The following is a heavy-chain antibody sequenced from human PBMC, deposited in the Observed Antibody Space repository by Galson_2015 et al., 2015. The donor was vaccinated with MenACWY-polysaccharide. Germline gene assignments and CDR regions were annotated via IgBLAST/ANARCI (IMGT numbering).Heavy chain of an antibody. J-gene: IGHJ6*02. D-gene: IGHD6-13*01. CDR1: GYTFTGYY. CDR2: INPNSGGT. Sequence: SVKVSCKASGYTFTGYYIHWVRQAPGQGLEWMGRINPNSGGTNYAQKFQGRVTMTRDKSISTAQMELSRLRSDDTAVYYCAREGPLYSGGWLGSCYHGMDVWGHGTTVTVSS. V-gene: IGHV1-2*06. CDR3: AREGPLYSGGWLGSCYHGMDV.